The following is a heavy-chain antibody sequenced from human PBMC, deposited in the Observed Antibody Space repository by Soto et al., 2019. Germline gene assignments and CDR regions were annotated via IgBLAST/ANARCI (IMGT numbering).Heavy chain of an antibody. J-gene: IGHJ4*02. D-gene: IGHD1-26*01. Sequence: GGSLRLSCAASGFTFDDYAMHCVRQAPGKGLEWVSGISWNSVSIGYADSVKGRFTISRHNAKNSLYLQMNSLRAEDTALYYCSKDGATHPSYYFDYWGQGTLVTVSS. V-gene: IGHV3-9*01. CDR2: ISWNSVSI. CDR1: GFTFDDYA. CDR3: SKDGATHPSYYFDY.